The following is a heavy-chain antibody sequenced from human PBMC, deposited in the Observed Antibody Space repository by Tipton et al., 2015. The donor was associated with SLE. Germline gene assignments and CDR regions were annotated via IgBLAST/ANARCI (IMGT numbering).Heavy chain of an antibody. CDR2: IYYSGST. CDR1: GGSISSGGYY. CDR3: ARGDYDYVWGSYRNDAFDI. Sequence: TLSLTCTVSGGSISSGGYYWSWIRQHPGKGLEWIGYIYYSGSTYYNPSLKSRVTISVDTSKNQFSLKLSSVTAADTAVYYCARGDYDYVWGSYRNDAFDIWGQGTMVTVSS. D-gene: IGHD3-16*02. J-gene: IGHJ3*02. V-gene: IGHV4-31*03.